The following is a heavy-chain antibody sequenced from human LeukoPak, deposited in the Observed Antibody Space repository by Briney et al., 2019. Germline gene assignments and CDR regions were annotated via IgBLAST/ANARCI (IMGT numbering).Heavy chain of an antibody. D-gene: IGHD1-26*01. Sequence: PSETLSLTCTVSGYSITTNYYWAWIRQSPGTGLEWIGSVYHNGETYYNPFLNSRVIRSVDKSKNEFSLRLTSVTAADTAVYYCVTPRSWELSDMAVWGKGTTAIVSS. CDR2: VYHNGET. V-gene: IGHV4-38-2*02. CDR3: VTPRSWELSDMAV. CDR1: GYSITTNYY. J-gene: IGHJ6*03.